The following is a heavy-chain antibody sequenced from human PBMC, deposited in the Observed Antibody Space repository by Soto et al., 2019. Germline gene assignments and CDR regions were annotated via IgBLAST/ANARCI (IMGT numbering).Heavy chain of an antibody. D-gene: IGHD3-16*01. CDR2: ISGSGGST. CDR1: GFTFSSYA. V-gene: IGHV3-23*01. J-gene: IGHJ6*02. CDR3: AKGGSSPYYYYGMDV. Sequence: GGSLRLSCAASGFTFSSYAMSWVRQAPGKGLEWVSAISGSGGSTYYADSVKGRFTISRDNSKNTLYLQMNSLRAEDTAVYYCAKGGSSPYYYYGMDVWGQGTTVTVSS.